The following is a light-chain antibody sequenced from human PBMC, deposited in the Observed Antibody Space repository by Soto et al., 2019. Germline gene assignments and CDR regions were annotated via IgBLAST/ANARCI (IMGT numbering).Light chain of an antibody. Sequence: DIQMTQSPSTLSASVGDRVTITCRASQSISSWLAWYQQKPGKAPKLLIYDASSLESGVPSRFSGSGSGTEFTLTISSLQPDDFATYFCQQYNSYSLTFGGGTKVEIK. V-gene: IGKV1-5*01. CDR3: QQYNSYSLT. CDR1: QSISSW. CDR2: DAS. J-gene: IGKJ4*01.